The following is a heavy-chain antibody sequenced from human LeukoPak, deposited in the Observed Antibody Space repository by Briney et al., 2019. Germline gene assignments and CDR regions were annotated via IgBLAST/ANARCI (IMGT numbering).Heavy chain of an antibody. CDR3: ARLSPYCSGGSCYREYNWFDP. CDR1: GYSFTSYW. V-gene: IGHV5-51*01. D-gene: IGHD2-15*01. CDR2: IYPGDSDT. J-gene: IGHJ5*02. Sequence: GESLKISCKGSGYSFTSYWIGWVRQMPGKGLEWMGIIYPGDSDTRYSPSFQGQVTISADKSISTAYLQWSGLKASDTAMYYCARLSPYCSGGSCYREYNWFDPWGQGTLVTVSS.